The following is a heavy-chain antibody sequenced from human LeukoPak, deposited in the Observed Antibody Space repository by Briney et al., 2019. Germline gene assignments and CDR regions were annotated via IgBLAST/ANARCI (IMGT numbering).Heavy chain of an antibody. J-gene: IGHJ4*02. D-gene: IGHD3-3*01. CDR2: INNVGSHI. V-gene: IGHV3-21*04. CDR1: GFTFSNSA. CDR3: AKDLNFWSGPYYFDY. Sequence: GGSLRLSCAASGFTFSNSAMNWVRQAPGKGLEWVSSINNVGSHIYYADSVKGRFTISRDNSKNTLYLQMNSLRAEDTAVYYCAKDLNFWSGPYYFDYWGQGALVTVSS.